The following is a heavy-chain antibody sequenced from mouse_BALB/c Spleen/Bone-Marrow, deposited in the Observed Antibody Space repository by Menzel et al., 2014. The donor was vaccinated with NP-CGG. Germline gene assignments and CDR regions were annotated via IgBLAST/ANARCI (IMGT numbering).Heavy chain of an antibody. CDR2: IWSGGGT. CDR1: GFSLTSYD. CDR3: ARKDYRYDYFDY. Sequence: QVQLQQPGPGLVQPSQSLSITCTVSGFSLTSYDVHWVRQSPGKGLEWLGGIWSGGGTDYDAAFIFRLNITKDNSKSQVFFKMNSLQADDTAIYFCARKDYRYDYFDYWGQGTTLTVSS. D-gene: IGHD2-14*01. V-gene: IGHV2-4-1*01. J-gene: IGHJ2*01.